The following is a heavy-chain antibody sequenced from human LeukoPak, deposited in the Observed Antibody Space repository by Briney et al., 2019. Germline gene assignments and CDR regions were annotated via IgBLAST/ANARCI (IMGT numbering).Heavy chain of an antibody. CDR2: IKSDGST. D-gene: IGHD3-22*01. V-gene: IGHV3-74*01. Sequence: GSLRLSCAASGFTFSSYWMHWVRQAPGKGLVWVSRIKSDGSTNYADSVKGRFTISRDNAKNTVSLQMNSLRAEDTGVYFCARAPSEIGGYYPEYFRHWGQGTLVTVSS. J-gene: IGHJ1*01. CDR3: ARAPSEIGGYYPEYFRH. CDR1: GFTFSSYW.